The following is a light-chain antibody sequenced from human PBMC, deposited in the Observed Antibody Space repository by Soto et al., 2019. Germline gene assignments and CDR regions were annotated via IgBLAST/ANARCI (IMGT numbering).Light chain of an antibody. CDR1: QSINIW. CDR2: DAS. Sequence: DIQMTQSPSTLSASVGDRVTITCRASQSINIWLAWYQQKPGKAPKLLIYDASSLESGVPSRFSGSVSGTEFTLTISSLQPDDFATYYCQQYNSYWTFGQGTKVEIK. J-gene: IGKJ1*01. CDR3: QQYNSYWT. V-gene: IGKV1-5*01.